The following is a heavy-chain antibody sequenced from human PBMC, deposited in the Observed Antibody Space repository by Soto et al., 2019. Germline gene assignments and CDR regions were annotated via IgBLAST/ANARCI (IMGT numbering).Heavy chain of an antibody. CDR1: VFTFSNNA. D-gene: IGHD3-9*01. CDR2: VSGSGGTT. J-gene: IGHJ4*02. CDR3: AKGGLLRYFE. Sequence: WWSLRLSCSASVFTFSNNAMSWFRQAPGKGLEWVSSVSGSGGTTYFADSVKGRFTISRDNSMNTLYLQMSSLRADDTAVYYCAKGGLLRYFEWGQGTLVTVSS. V-gene: IGHV3-23*01.